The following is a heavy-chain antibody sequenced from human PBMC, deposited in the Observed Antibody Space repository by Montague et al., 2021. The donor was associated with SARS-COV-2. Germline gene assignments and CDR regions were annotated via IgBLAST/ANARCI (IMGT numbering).Heavy chain of an antibody. V-gene: IGHV5-51*01. CDR3: ARHREGVDFYYFYGMDV. CDR2: IYPGDSDT. Sequence: QSGAEVKKPGESLKISCKGSGYSFSNYWIGWVRQMPGKGLEWVGLIYPGDSDTRYSPSFQGQVTISADTSISTAYLQWGSLRASDTAMYYCARHREGVDFYYFYGMDVWGQGTTVTVSS. CDR1: GYSFSNYW. D-gene: IGHD3/OR15-3a*01. J-gene: IGHJ6*02.